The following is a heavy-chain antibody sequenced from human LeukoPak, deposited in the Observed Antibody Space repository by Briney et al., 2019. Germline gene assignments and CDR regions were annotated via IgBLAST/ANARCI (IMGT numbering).Heavy chain of an antibody. CDR3: ASPTSATMVRGVIMGYFDY. J-gene: IGHJ4*02. CDR1: GGSISNYY. Sequence: SETLSLTCTVSGGSISNYYWSWIRQPPGKGLEWIGFIYYSGSTNYNPSLKSRVTISVDTSKNQFSLKLSSVTAADTAVYYCASPTSATMVRGVIMGYFDYWGQGTLVTVSS. D-gene: IGHD3-10*01. V-gene: IGHV4-59*01. CDR2: IYYSGST.